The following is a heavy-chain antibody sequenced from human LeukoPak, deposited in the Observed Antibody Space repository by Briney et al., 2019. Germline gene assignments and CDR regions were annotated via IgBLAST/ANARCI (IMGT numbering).Heavy chain of an antibody. CDR1: GFTFSSYS. CDR3: ARDSGY. V-gene: IGHV3-48*01. D-gene: IGHD3-10*01. J-gene: IGHJ4*02. CDR2: ISSSSSTI. Sequence: PRGSLSLSCAASGFTFSSYSMNWVRQAPGKGLEWVSYISSSSSTIYYADSVKGRFTISRDNAKNSLYLQMNSLRAEDTAVYYCARDSGYWGQGTLVTVSS.